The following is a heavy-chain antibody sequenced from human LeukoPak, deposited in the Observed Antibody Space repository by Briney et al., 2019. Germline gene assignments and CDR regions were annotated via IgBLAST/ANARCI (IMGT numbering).Heavy chain of an antibody. J-gene: IGHJ6*03. V-gene: IGHV3-23*01. CDR3: AKVETSKVTMVRGVIITGYYYYMDV. CDR1: GFTFSRHG. Sequence: GGTLRLSCAASGFTFSRHGMNWVRQAPGKGLEWVSGISPSGDILYYADSVKGQFTISRDNFKNTVYLQMNSLRAEDTAVYYCAKVETSKVTMVRGVIITGYYYYMDVWGKGTTVTISS. D-gene: IGHD3-10*01. CDR2: ISPSGDIL.